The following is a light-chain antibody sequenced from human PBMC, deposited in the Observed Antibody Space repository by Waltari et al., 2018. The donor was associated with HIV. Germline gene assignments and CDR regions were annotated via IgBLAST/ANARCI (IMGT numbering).Light chain of an antibody. CDR1: NLGSKS. CDR3: QIWDSSSDHGV. Sequence: SYVLTQPPSVSVAPGKTARITCGGNNLGSKSVHWYQQKPGQAPVVVIYYDSDRPSGIPERFSGSNSGNTATLTISRVEAGDEADYYCQIWDSSSDHGVFGTGTKVSVL. V-gene: IGLV3-21*04. CDR2: YDS. J-gene: IGLJ1*01.